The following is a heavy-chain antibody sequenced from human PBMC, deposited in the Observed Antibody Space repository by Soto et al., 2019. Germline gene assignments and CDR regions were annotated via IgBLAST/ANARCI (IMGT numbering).Heavy chain of an antibody. CDR1: GGSISSSSYS. J-gene: IGHJ3*02. Sequence: SETLSLTCSVSGGSISSSSYSWVWIRQPPGKGLEWIGTIYYSESTHYNTSLEGRVAISADTPKNQLSLRLSSVTAADTAVYYCVKQDGYSYAFDIWGQGTMVTVSS. V-gene: IGHV4-39*01. D-gene: IGHD5-18*01. CDR2: IYYSEST. CDR3: VKQDGYSYAFDI.